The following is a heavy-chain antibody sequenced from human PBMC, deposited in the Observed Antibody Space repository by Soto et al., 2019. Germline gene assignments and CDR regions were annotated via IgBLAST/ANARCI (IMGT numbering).Heavy chain of an antibody. V-gene: IGHV3-30*03. CDR1: GFTFSIYG. CDR3: ARDRRLYYSDAFDI. CDR2: SSFDGSEK. Sequence: QVQLVESGGGVVQPGRSLRLSCAASGFTFSIYGMHWVRHAPGKGLEWVAMSSFDGSEKYYTDSVKGRFHISRDSSKNTMYLQMDSLRVDDTAVYYCARDRRLYYSDAFDIWGQGTTVTVSS. J-gene: IGHJ3*02. D-gene: IGHD1-26*01.